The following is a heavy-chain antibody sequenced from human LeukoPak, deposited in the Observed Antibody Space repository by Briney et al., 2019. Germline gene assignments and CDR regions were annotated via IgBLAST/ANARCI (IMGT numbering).Heavy chain of an antibody. J-gene: IGHJ4*02. V-gene: IGHV1-2*02. CDR2: INPNSGGT. CDR1: GYTFTVYF. D-gene: IGHD3-22*01. CDR3: ARELNYDSSGYYFDY. Sequence: ASVKVSCRASGYTFTVYFMHWVRQAPGQGLEWMGWINPNSGGTNYAQKFQGRVTMTRDTSISTAYMELSRLRSDDTAVYYCARELNYDSSGYYFDYWGQGTLVTVSS.